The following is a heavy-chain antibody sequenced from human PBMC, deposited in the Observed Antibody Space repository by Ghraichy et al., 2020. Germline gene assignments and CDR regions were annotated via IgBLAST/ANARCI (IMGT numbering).Heavy chain of an antibody. J-gene: IGHJ4*02. V-gene: IGHV3-15*01. D-gene: IGHD3-22*01. Sequence: GGSPRLSCAVSGFTFGNAWMSWVRQAPGKGLEWVGRIKTKTDGGTTDYAAPVKDRFTISRDDSKNTLFLQMNSLKTEDTAVYYCTTYHVNYDSSGYYIAGGPEYGGQGTLATVSS. CDR2: IKTKTDGGTT. CDR3: TTYHVNYDSSGYYIAGGPEY. CDR1: GFTFGNAW.